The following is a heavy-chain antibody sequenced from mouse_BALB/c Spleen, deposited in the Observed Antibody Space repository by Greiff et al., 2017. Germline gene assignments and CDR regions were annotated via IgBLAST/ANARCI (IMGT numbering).Heavy chain of an antibody. J-gene: IGHJ4*01. CDR1: GFTFSSFG. D-gene: IGHD2-14*01. Sequence: VQLQQSGGGLVQPGGSRKLSCAASGFTFSSFGMHWVRQAPEKGLEWVAYISSGSSTIYYADTVKGRFTISRDNPKNTLFLQMTSLRSEDTAMYYCARYDYAMDYWGQGTSVTVSS. CDR2: ISSGSSTI. V-gene: IGHV5-17*02. CDR3: ARYDYAMDY.